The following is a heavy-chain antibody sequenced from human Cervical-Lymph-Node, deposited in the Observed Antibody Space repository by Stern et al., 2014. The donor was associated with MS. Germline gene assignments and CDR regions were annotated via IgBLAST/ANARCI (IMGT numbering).Heavy chain of an antibody. V-gene: IGHV3-48*01. CDR3: ARDLDYSDYIDYGMDV. Sequence: EVQLEESGGDLVQPGGSLRLSCTASGFILSSYGMNWVRQAPGKGLVWLSYISRSGSMTFYADSVKGRISVSRDNAKNSLYLQMNRLRAADTAVYYCARDLDYSDYIDYGMDVWGQGTTVTVSS. D-gene: IGHD4-11*01. CDR2: ISRSGSMT. J-gene: IGHJ6*02. CDR1: GFILSSYG.